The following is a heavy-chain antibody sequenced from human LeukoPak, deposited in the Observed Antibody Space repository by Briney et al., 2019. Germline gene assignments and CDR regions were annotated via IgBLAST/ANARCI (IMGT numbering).Heavy chain of an antibody. CDR2: INPNSGGT. CDR3: TGEYQLLWPGAFDI. CDR1: GYTFTGYY. J-gene: IGHJ3*02. Sequence: ASVKVSCKASGYTFTGYYMHWVRQAPGQGLEWMGWINPNSGGTNYAQKFQGRVTMTRDTSISTAYMELSRLRSDDTAVYYCTGEYQLLWPGAFDIWGQGTMVTVSS. D-gene: IGHD2-2*01. V-gene: IGHV1-2*02.